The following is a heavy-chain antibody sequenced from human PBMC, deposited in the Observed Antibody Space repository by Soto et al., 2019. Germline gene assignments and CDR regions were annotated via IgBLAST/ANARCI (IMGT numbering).Heavy chain of an antibody. D-gene: IGHD1-26*01. CDR3: ARCVSTTREVFIDNYYYDAMDV. CDR1: GDTFSSYA. V-gene: IGHV1-69*13. Sequence: GASVKVSCKASGDTFSSYAISWVRQAPGQGLEWMGGIIAFFGKANYAQKFQGRVTITADASTSTAYMELRSLRSEDTAVYYCARCVSTTREVFIDNYYYDAMDVWGQGTTVTVSS. CDR2: IIAFFGKA. J-gene: IGHJ6*02.